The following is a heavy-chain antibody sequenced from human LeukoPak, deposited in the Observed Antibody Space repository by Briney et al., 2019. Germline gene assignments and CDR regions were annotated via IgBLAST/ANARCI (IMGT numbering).Heavy chain of an antibody. CDR1: GYTFTGYY. CDR2: INPNSGGT. Sequence: ASVKVSCKASGYTFTGYYMHWVRQAPGQGLEWMGWINPNSGGTNYAQKFQGRVTMTRDTSISTAYMELSRLRSEDKGVYYCARERHYYGMDVWGQGTTVTVSS. CDR3: ARERHYYGMDV. V-gene: IGHV1-2*02. J-gene: IGHJ6*02.